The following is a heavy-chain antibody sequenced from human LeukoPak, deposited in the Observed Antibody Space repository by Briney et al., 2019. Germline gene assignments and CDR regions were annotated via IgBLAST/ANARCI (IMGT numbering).Heavy chain of an antibody. Sequence: ASVKVSCKASGYTFTIYQINWVRQATGQGLEWMGWMNPDNGNTGFAQNFQGRVTMTRNISISTAYMALSSLRSGDTAVYYCARGHVLVPAATDYWGQGTLVTVSS. J-gene: IGHJ4*02. D-gene: IGHD2-2*01. V-gene: IGHV1-8*01. CDR2: MNPDNGNT. CDR3: ARGHVLVPAATDY. CDR1: GYTFTIYQ.